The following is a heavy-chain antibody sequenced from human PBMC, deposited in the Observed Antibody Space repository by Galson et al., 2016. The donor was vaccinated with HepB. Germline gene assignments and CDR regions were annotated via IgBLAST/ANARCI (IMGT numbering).Heavy chain of an antibody. V-gene: IGHV1-18*01. CDR2: ISTYNANT. D-gene: IGHD1-1*01. CDR1: GYTFTSYG. J-gene: IGHJ5*02. Sequence: SVKVSCKASGYTFTSYGFSWVRQAPGQGLEWMGWISTYNANTYYAQKLQGRVTMTADTSTSTAYMELRSLSSDDTAVYYCARNNWNALGWFDPWGQGTLVTVSS. CDR3: ARNNWNALGWFDP.